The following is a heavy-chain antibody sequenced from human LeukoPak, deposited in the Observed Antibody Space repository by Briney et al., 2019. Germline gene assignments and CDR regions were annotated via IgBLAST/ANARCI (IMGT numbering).Heavy chain of an antibody. D-gene: IGHD2-21*01. CDR3: ATGSIVYDF. J-gene: IGHJ4*02. V-gene: IGHV1-24*01. Sequence: ASVTVSCKVSGHTLTEFSMEWVRPAPGKGLEWMGGFDPEEGDTIYAQKFQGRLTMTEDTSTDTAYMELGSLTSEDTAVYYCATGSIVYDFWGQGTLVTVSS. CDR2: FDPEEGDT. CDR1: GHTLTEFS.